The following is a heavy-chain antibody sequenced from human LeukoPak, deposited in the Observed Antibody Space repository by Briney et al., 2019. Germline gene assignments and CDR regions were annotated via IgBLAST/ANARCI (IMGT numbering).Heavy chain of an antibody. CDR1: GGSISSYY. CDR3: ARGSRAAAANFDY. Sequence: SETLSLTCTVSGGSISSYYWSWIRQPPGKGLEGIGYIYYSGTTNYNPSLKSRVTISVDTSKNQFSLKLSSVTAADTALYYCARGSRAAAANFDYWGQGTLVTVSS. CDR2: IYYSGTT. J-gene: IGHJ4*02. D-gene: IGHD6-13*01. V-gene: IGHV4-59*01.